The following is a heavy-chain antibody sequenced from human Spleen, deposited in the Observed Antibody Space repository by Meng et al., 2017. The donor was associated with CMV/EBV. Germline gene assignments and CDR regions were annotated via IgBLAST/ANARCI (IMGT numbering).Heavy chain of an antibody. CDR1: GYDFKTYG. CDR3: ARDLRSWRGADFRDDCSSTSCYTGWFDP. D-gene: IGHD2-2*02. V-gene: IGHV1-18*01. CDR2: ITAFNGET. J-gene: IGHJ5*02. Sequence: ASVKVSCKASGYDFKTYGFSWVRQAPGQGLEWMGWITAFNGETKYSQKFQGRVSLTTDTSTSTVYMELRSLRSEDTAVYYCARDLRSWRGADFRDDCSSTSCYTGWFDPWGQGTLVTVSS.